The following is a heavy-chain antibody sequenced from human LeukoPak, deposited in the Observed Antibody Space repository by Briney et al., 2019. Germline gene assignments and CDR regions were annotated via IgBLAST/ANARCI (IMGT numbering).Heavy chain of an antibody. Sequence: GGSLRLSCAASGFTFSSYAMNWVRQAPGKELEWISNIRSESSGKTYADSVKGRFTISRDNAENSLYLQINSLRADDTAVYYCVRDLNWAFDYWGQGALVTVS. CDR1: GFTFSSYA. CDR2: IRSESSGK. CDR3: VRDLNWAFDY. J-gene: IGHJ4*02. D-gene: IGHD3-16*01. V-gene: IGHV3-48*01.